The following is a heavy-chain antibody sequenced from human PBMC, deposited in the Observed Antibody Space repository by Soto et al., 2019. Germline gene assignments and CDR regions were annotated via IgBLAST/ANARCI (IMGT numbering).Heavy chain of an antibody. CDR3: ARDCCASGSHDF. D-gene: IGHD3-10*01. CDR2: IKQDGSVR. Sequence: GGSLRLSCAASGFTISNYWMSWVRQAPGKGLEWVANIKQDGSVRHYVDSVKGQFMISRDNAKNSLKLQMNRLRDEDTAVYYCARDCCASGSHDFWGQGNLVTVSS. V-gene: IGHV3-7*01. CDR1: GFTISNYW. J-gene: IGHJ4*02.